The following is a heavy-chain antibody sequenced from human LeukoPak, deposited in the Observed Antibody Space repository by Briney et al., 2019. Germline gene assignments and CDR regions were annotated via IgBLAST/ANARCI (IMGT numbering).Heavy chain of an antibody. Sequence: PSETLSLTCAVSGYSISSGYYWGWIRQPPGKGLEWIGSIYHSGSTYYNPSLKSRVTISVDTSKNQFSLKLSSVTAADTAVYYCARGGGSYLYYYYMDVWGKGTTVTVSS. V-gene: IGHV4-38-2*01. J-gene: IGHJ6*03. D-gene: IGHD1-26*01. CDR3: ARGGGSYLYYYYMDV. CDR2: IYHSGST. CDR1: GYSISSGYY.